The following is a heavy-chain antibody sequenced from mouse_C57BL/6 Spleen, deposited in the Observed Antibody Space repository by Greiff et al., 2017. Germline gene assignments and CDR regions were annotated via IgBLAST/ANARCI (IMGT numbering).Heavy chain of an antibody. J-gene: IGHJ1*03. D-gene: IGHD2-3*01. CDR2: INPSNGGT. CDR1: GYTFTSYW. Sequence: QVQLQQPGTELVKPGASGYTFTSYWMHWVKQRPGQGLEWIGNINPSNGGTNYNEKFKSKATLTVDKSSSTAYMQLSSLTSEDSAVYYCARRHGYYVGWYFDVWGTGTTVTVSS. CDR3: ARRHGYYVGWYFDV. V-gene: IGHV1-53*01.